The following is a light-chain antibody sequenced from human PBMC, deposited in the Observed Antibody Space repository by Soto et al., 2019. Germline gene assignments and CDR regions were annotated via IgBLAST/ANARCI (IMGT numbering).Light chain of an antibody. V-gene: IGKV3-20*01. J-gene: IGKJ1*01. CDR3: QQYGRSPWT. CDR1: QGVGNSY. CDR2: GTS. Sequence: EIVLTQSPGTLSLSPGERATLSCRASQGVGNSYLGWYQQKPGQAPRLLIYGTSSRATGIPDRFSGSGSGTDFTLTISRLEPEDSAVYYCQQYGRSPWTFGQGTKVEIK.